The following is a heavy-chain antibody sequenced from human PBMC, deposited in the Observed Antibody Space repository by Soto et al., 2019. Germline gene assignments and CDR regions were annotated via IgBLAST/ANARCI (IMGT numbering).Heavy chain of an antibody. Sequence: SVTVSWQAAGGAFSSYTISWVRQAPGQGLEWMGRIIPILGIANYAQKFQGRVTITADKSTSTAYMELSSLRSEDTAVYYCARLIVGATTNAFDIWGQGTMVTV. CDR1: GGAFSSYT. D-gene: IGHD1-26*01. CDR3: ARLIVGATTNAFDI. CDR2: IIPILGIA. J-gene: IGHJ3*02. V-gene: IGHV1-69*02.